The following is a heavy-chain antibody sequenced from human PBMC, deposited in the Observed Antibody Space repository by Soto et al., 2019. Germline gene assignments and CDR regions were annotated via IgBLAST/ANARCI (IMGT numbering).Heavy chain of an antibody. CDR3: ATTYGSGSSTFDP. CDR2: IYYSGST. D-gene: IGHD3-10*01. CDR1: GGSISSSSYY. V-gene: IGHV4-39*01. J-gene: IGHJ5*02. Sequence: SETLSLTCTVSGGSISSSSYYWGWIRQPPGKGLEWIGSIYYSGSTYYNPSLKSRVTISVDTSKNQFSLKLSSVTAADTAVYYCATTYGSGSSTFDPWGQGTLVTVSS.